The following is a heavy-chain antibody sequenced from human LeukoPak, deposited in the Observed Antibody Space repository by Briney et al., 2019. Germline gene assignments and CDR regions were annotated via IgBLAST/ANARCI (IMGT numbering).Heavy chain of an antibody. CDR2: IKQDGSEK. J-gene: IGHJ4*02. CDR1: GFTFSTYW. V-gene: IGHV3-7*01. D-gene: IGHD3-10*01. Sequence: GGSLRLSCAASGFTFSTYWMSWVRQAPGKGLEWVANIKQDGSEKYYVDSVKGRFTISRDNAKNSLYLQMNSLRAEDTAVYYCARVGVRYYGSGSRDFDYWGQGTLVAVSS. CDR3: ARVGVRYYGSGSRDFDY.